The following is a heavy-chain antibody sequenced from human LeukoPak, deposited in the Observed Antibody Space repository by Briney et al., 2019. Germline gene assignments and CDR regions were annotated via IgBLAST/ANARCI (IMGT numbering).Heavy chain of an antibody. CDR3: AKLNSGSYSYDAFDI. J-gene: IGHJ3*02. D-gene: IGHD1-26*01. CDR1: GFTVSSNY. V-gene: IGHV3-23*01. Sequence: GGSLRLSCAASGFTVSSNYMSWVRQAPGKGLEWVSGITISGDKTYYADSVKGRFTISRDNSKDTLYLQMNSLRDEDTAVYYCAKLNSGSYSYDAFDIWGQGTVVTVSS. CDR2: ITISGDKT.